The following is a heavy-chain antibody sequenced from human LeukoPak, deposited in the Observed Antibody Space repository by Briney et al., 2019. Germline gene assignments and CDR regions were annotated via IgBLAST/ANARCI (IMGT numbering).Heavy chain of an antibody. CDR2: ISSSSSYI. Sequence: GGSLRLSCAASGFTFSSYSMNWVRQAPGKGLEWVSSISSSSSYIYYADSVKGRFTISRDNAKNSLYLQMNSLRAEDTAVYYCAKEIPLYDFLTGYYSPIDAFDIWGQGTMVTVSS. J-gene: IGHJ3*02. CDR1: GFTFSSYS. D-gene: IGHD3-9*01. CDR3: AKEIPLYDFLTGYYSPIDAFDI. V-gene: IGHV3-21*01.